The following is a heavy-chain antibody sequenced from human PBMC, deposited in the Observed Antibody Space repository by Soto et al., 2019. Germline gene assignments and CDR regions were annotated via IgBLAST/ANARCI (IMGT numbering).Heavy chain of an antibody. V-gene: IGHV3-11*01. J-gene: IGHJ4*02. CDR1: GFTFSGQY. Sequence: QVQLVESGGGLVEPGGSLRLSCAASGFTFSGQYMTWIRQAPGKGLEWVSKSSSDATLTYYADSVKGRFTVSRDNAKKALYLQMNSLRAEDTAIYYCATDPYYYASGFWGQGTLVTVSS. CDR3: ATDPYYYASGF. CDR2: SSSDATLT. D-gene: IGHD3-10*01.